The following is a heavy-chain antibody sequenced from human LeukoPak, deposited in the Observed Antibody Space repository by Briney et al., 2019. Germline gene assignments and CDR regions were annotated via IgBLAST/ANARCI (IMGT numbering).Heavy chain of an antibody. D-gene: IGHD2-8*01. CDR2: NSGDAGVT. Sequence: GGSLRLSCVASGFSFSDSVMSWVRQAPGKGREEVSANSGDAGVTYYAASVKGRFTISRDNSKNAVYLQMNSLRAEDTATYYCAKVGYCTNNCFRTHDYWGQGALVTVSS. J-gene: IGHJ4*02. CDR1: GFSFSDSV. V-gene: IGHV3-23*01. CDR3: AKVGYCTNNCFRTHDY.